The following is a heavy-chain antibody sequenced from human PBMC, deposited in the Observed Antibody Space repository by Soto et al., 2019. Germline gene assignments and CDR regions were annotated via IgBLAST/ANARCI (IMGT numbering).Heavy chain of an antibody. D-gene: IGHD4-17*01. Sequence: EVQLVESGGGLVQPGGSLRLSCAASGFTFSDHYMDWVPQAPGKGLEWVGRIRNRANSYTTEYAASVKGRFTISRDGSKNSLSLQMNSLKTEDTAVYYCASTYGDFRDFQNWGQGTLVTVSS. CDR1: GFTFSDHY. CDR2: IRNRANSYTT. V-gene: IGHV3-72*01. J-gene: IGHJ1*01. CDR3: ASTYGDFRDFQN.